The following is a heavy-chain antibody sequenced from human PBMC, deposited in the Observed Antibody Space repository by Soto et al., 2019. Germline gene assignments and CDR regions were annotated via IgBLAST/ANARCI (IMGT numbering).Heavy chain of an antibody. J-gene: IGHJ4*01. CDR1: GFTFSSYG. CDR3: AKEITVAGDFDY. D-gene: IGHD6-19*01. CDR2: ISYDGSNE. V-gene: IGHV3-30*18. Sequence: VQLVESGGGLVKPGGSLRLSCAASGFTFSSYGIHWVRQAPGKGLEWVAVISYDGSNEYYADSVKGRFTISRDNSKNTLYLQMDSLRPEDTAVYYCAKEITVAGDFDYWGHGTLVTVSS.